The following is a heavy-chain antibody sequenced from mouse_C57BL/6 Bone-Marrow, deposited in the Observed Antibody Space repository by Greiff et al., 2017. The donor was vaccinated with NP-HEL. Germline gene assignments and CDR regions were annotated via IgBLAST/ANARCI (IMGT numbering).Heavy chain of an antibody. CDR1: GYAFTNYL. J-gene: IGHJ2*01. CDR2: FNPGSGGT. D-gene: IGHD1-1*01. Sequence: VQLQQSGAELVRPGTSVKVSCKASGYAFTNYLIEWVKQRPGQGLEWIGVFNPGSGGTNYNEKFKGKATLTADKSSSTAYMQLSSLTSEDSAVYFCARSCYYGSSYGYFDYWGQGTTLTVSS. V-gene: IGHV1-54*01. CDR3: ARSCYYGSSYGYFDY.